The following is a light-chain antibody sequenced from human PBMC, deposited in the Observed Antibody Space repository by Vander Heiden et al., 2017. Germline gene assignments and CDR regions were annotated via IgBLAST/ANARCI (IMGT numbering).Light chain of an antibody. CDR3: GAWGSGRSAGQV. J-gene: IGLJ2*01. CDR2: ESN. V-gene: IGLV1-51*02. Sequence: QSVLTQPLSVSAAPGQNVTISCPGSSPNIGNNHVPWYQQHPGTTPKLLIYESNKRPSGRADRFSGCKSGASAALGITGLQNGEEEDYYCGAWGSGRSAGQVFGGGTKLTVL. CDR1: SPNIGNNH.